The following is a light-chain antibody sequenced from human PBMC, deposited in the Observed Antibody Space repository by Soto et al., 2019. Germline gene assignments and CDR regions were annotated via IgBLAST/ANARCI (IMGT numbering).Light chain of an antibody. CDR3: TSDTYSTPLYV. Sequence: QSVLTQPASVSGSPGQSIAISCTGVRTDVADGYDYVSWYQQHPGQAPQLIIYDVSNRPSGVSDRFSGSKSGNTASLTIAGLQAEDEAKDYCTSDTYSTPLYVFGPGTNVTVL. V-gene: IGLV2-14*03. J-gene: IGLJ1*01. CDR2: DVS. CDR1: RTDVADGYDY.